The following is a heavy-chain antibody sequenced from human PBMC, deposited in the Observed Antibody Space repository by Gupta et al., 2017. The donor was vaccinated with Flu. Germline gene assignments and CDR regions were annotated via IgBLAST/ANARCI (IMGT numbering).Heavy chain of an antibody. CDR1: GGSFNGYY. J-gene: IGHJ4*02. D-gene: IGHD3-22*01. CDR2: VNHSGST. CDR3: ARGPYYYDSAVDY. Sequence: QVRLQQWGAGLVKPSETLSLTCAVYGGSFNGYYWTWIRQPPGKGLEWIGEVNHSGSTNYNPPLKSRVTKSIDMSKNQFSLKLSSVTAADTAVYYCARGPYYYDSAVDYWGQGTLVTVSS. V-gene: IGHV4-34*01.